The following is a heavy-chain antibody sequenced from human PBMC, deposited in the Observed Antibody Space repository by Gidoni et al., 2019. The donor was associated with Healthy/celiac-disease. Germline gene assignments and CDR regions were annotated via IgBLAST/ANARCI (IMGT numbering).Heavy chain of an antibody. CDR2: IGYDGSNK. CDR3: ARDLGAYSSSSTEPYYYYGMDV. CDR1: GFTFSSSG. Sequence: QVQLVESGGGVVQPGRSLRLSCAASGFTFSSSGMHWVRQDPGKGLEWVAVIGYDGSNKYYADSVKGRFTISRDNSKNTLYLQMNSLRAEDTAVYYCARDLGAYSSSSTEPYYYYGMDVWGQGTTVTVSS. D-gene: IGHD6-6*01. V-gene: IGHV3-33*01. J-gene: IGHJ6*02.